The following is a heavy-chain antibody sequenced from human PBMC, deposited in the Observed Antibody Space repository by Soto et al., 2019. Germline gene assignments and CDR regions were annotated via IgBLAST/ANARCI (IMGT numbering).Heavy chain of an antibody. CDR2: ISGSGGST. V-gene: IGHV3-23*01. D-gene: IGHD2-21*01. CDR1: GFTFSSYA. CDR3: AKEHPISHIGVYIAIPRYFDH. Sequence: GGSLRLSCAASGFTFSSYAMSWVRQAPGKGLEWVSAISGSGGSTYYADSVKGRFTISRDNSKTTLYLQMNSLRAEDTAVYYCAKEHPISHIGVYIAIPRYFDHWGQGTLVTVSS. J-gene: IGHJ4*02.